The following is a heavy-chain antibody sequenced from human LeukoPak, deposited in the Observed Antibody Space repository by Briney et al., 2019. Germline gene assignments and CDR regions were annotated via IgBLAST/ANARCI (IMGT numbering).Heavy chain of an antibody. Sequence: PSETLSLTCAVSGDSISSGGYSWSWIRQTPGKGLEWIAYIHDSGSTYNNPSLKCRLSISIDTSKNQFSLKLNSLTAADTAVYYCARLVAAAGNNWFDPWGQGTLVTVSS. CDR1: GDSISSGGYS. CDR2: IHDSGST. J-gene: IGHJ5*02. V-gene: IGHV4-30-4*07. CDR3: ARLVAAAGNNWFDP. D-gene: IGHD6-13*01.